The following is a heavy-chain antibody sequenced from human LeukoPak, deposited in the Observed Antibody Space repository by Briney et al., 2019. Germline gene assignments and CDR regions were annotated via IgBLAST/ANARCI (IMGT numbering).Heavy chain of an antibody. CDR3: ARVGIAAAGSDY. CDR1: GYTFTSYG. CDR2: ISAYNGNT. V-gene: IGHV1-18*01. J-gene: IGHJ4*02. Sequence: SGESLKISCKGSGYTFTSYGISWVRQAPGQGLEWMGWISAYNGNTNYAQKLQGRVTMTTDTSTSTAYMELRSLRSDDTAVYYCARVGIAAAGSDYWGQGTLVTVSS. D-gene: IGHD6-13*01.